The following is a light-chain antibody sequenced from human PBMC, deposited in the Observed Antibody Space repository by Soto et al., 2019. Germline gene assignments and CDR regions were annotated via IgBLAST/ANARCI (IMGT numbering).Light chain of an antibody. J-gene: IGKJ4*01. V-gene: IGKV3-20*01. Sequence: EIVLTQSPGTVSLSPGESATLSCRASQSISRSDLAWYQHRPGQSPRLLIYATSSRATGIPDRFTGGGAGTGFTLTISRLEPEDSAVYYRQQYGSSPTFGGGTKVEIK. CDR1: QSISRSD. CDR3: QQYGSSPT. CDR2: ATS.